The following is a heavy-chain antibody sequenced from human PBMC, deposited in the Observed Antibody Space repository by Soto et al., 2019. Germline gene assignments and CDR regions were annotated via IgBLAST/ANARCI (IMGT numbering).Heavy chain of an antibody. CDR2: VLYDGRNK. V-gene: IGHV3-30*18. D-gene: IGHD3-22*01. CDR3: AKAGYYDSSGYYELDY. J-gene: IGHJ4*02. Sequence: GGSLRLSCAASGFTFSSYGMHWVRQAPGKGLEWVAVVLYDGRNKYYADSEKGRFTISRDNSKKTVNLQMNSLRAEDTALYYCAKAGYYDSSGYYELDYWGQGTLVTVSS. CDR1: GFTFSSYG.